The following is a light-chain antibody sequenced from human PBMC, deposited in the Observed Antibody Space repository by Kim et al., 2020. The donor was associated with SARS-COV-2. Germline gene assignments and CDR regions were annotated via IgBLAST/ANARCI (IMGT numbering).Light chain of an antibody. V-gene: IGKV4-1*01. CDR3: QQYYTTPLT. CDR1: QSVLYSSNNMTY. J-gene: IGKJ4*01. CDR2: WAS. Sequence: DIVMTQSPDSLAVSLGERATINCKSSQSVLYSSNNMTYLAWYQQKPGQPPKLLIYWASTRESGVPDRFSGSGSGTDFTLTISSLQAEDVAVYYCQQYYTTPLTFGGGTKVDIK.